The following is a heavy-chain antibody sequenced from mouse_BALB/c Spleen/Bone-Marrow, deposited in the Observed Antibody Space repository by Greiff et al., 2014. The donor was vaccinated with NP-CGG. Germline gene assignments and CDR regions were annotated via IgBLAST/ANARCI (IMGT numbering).Heavy chain of an antibody. D-gene: IGHD2-4*01. CDR2: ISSGGSYT. CDR3: ASSYYDYDGYAMDY. CDR1: GSTFSSYA. J-gene: IGHJ4*01. Sequence: EVQGVESGGGLVKPGGSLKLSCAASGSTFSSYAMSWVRQTPEKRLEWVATISSGGSYTYYPDSVKGRFTISRDNAKNTLYLQMSSLRSEDTAMYYCASSYYDYDGYAMDYWGQGTSVTVSS. V-gene: IGHV5-9-3*01.